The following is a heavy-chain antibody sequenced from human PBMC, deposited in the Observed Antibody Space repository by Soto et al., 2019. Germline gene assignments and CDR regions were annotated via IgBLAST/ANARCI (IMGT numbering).Heavy chain of an antibody. CDR2: INEDGSEK. Sequence: GGSLRLSCEASGFTFNNYWMSWVRQAPGKGLEWVANINEDGSEKNYVDSVKGRFTISRDNAKNSVYLQMSGLRAEDTAVYFCARARGLAVHWGRGTLVTASS. CDR1: GFTFNNYW. CDR3: ARARGLAVH. D-gene: IGHD5-12*01. J-gene: IGHJ4*02. V-gene: IGHV3-7*03.